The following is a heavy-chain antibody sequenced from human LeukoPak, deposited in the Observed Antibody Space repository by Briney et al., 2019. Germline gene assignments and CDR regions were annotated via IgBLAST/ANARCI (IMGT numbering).Heavy chain of an antibody. D-gene: IGHD2-8*01. Sequence: PSETLSLTCTVSGGSISSYYWSWIRQPAGKGLEWIGRIYTSGSTNYNPSLKSRVTMSVDTSKNQFSLKLSSVTAADTAVYYCASTYCTNGVCSAYYFDYWGQGTLVTVSS. V-gene: IGHV4-4*07. CDR1: GGSISSYY. J-gene: IGHJ4*02. CDR3: ASTYCTNGVCSAYYFDY. CDR2: IYTSGST.